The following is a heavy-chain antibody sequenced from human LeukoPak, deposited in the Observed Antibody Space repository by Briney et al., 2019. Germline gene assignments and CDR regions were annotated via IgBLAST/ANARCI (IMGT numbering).Heavy chain of an antibody. D-gene: IGHD3-22*01. CDR3: ARQGFTYYYDSSGYGY. J-gene: IGHJ4*02. Sequence: SETLSLTCAVSGGSISSSNWWSWVRQPPGKGLEWIGEIYHSGSTNYNPSLKSRVTISVDKSKNQFSLKLSSVTAADTAVYYCARQGFTYYYDSSGYGYWGQGTLVTVSS. V-gene: IGHV4-4*02. CDR1: GGSISSSNW. CDR2: IYHSGST.